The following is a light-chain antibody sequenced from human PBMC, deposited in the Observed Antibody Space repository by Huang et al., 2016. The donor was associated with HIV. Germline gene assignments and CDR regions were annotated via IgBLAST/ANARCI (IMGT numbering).Light chain of an antibody. Sequence: VLTQSPATLSWYPGERVTLSCRASQSVGSYIAWYQPRTGQSPRLLIYDVSNRATGTPVRCSGSGAGTDFTLTISSLESEDFAVYYCQQRSSGVSFGGGTKVQVK. CDR3: QQRSSGVS. V-gene: IGKV3-11*01. J-gene: IGKJ4*01. CDR1: QSVGSY. CDR2: DVS.